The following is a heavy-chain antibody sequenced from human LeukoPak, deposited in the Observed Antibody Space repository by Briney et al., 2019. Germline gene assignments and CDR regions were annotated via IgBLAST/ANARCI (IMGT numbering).Heavy chain of an antibody. CDR2: IYYSGST. Sequence: SETLSLTCTVSGVSISSYYWSWIRQPPWKGLEWIGYIYYSGSTNYNPSLKSRVTISVDTSKNQFSLKLSSVTAADTAVYYCARDGYADRDSSGYYYPYYYYGMDVWGQGTTVTVSS. J-gene: IGHJ6*02. V-gene: IGHV4-59*01. D-gene: IGHD3-22*01. CDR1: GVSISSYY. CDR3: ARDGYADRDSSGYYYPYYYYGMDV.